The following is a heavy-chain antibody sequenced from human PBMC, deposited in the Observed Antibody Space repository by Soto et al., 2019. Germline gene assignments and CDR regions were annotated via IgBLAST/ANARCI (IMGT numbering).Heavy chain of an antibody. V-gene: IGHV3-23*01. CDR3: AKDESRVVVPDNWFDS. J-gene: IGHJ5*01. CDR1: GLTFSSNG. CDR2: ISDSGGRT. Sequence: PGESLKISCAASGLTFSSNGMSWVRQAPGKGLEWVSGISDSGGRTYYADSVKGRFTISRDNSKNTLYLQMNSLRAEDTAVYYCAKDESRVVVPDNWFDSWGQGTLVTVSS. D-gene: IGHD3-22*01.